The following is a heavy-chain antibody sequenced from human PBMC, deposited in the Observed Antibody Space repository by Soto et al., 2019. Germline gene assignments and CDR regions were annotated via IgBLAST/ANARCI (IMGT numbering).Heavy chain of an antibody. CDR2: ISGSGGST. D-gene: IGHD4-17*01. CDR3: ASSPGSGDYLFDY. Sequence: EVQLLESGGGLVQPGGSLRLSCAASGFTFSSYAMSWVRQAPGKGLEWVSAISGSGGSTYYADSVKGRFTISRDNSKNTLYLQMNSLRAEDTAVYYCASSPGSGDYLFDYWGQGTLVTVSS. J-gene: IGHJ4*02. CDR1: GFTFSSYA. V-gene: IGHV3-23*01.